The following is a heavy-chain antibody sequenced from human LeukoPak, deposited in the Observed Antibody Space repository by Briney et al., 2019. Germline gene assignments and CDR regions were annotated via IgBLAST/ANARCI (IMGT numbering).Heavy chain of an antibody. J-gene: IGHJ6*02. CDR2: ISAYNGNT. V-gene: IGHV1-18*01. D-gene: IGHD2-2*01. CDR3: AREYCSSTSCYLDV. CDR1: GYTFTSYG. Sequence: GASVKVSCKASGYTFTSYGISWVRQAPGQGLEWMGWISAYNGNTNYAQKLQGRVTMTTDTSTSTAYMELRSLRSDDTAVCYCAREYCSSTSCYLDVWGQGTTVAVSS.